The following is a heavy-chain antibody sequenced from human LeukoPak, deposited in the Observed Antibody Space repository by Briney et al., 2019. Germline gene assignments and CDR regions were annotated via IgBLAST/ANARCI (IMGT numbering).Heavy chain of an antibody. CDR3: ARQPRYCSGGSCPPFDY. V-gene: IGHV5-51*01. CDR1: GYSFTSYW. CDR2: IYPGDSDT. Sequence: GESLKISCKGSGYSFTSYWIGWVRQMPGKGLEWMGIIYPGDSDTRYSPSFQGQVTISADKSISTAYLQWSSLKVSDTAMYYCARQPRYCSGGSCPPFDYWGQGTLITVSS. J-gene: IGHJ4*02. D-gene: IGHD2-15*01.